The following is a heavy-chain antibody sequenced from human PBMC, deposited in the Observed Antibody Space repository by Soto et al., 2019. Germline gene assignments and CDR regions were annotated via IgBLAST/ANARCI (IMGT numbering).Heavy chain of an antibody. CDR1: GGSFSGYY. CDR2: INHSGST. V-gene: IGHV4-34*01. CDR3: ARVGGQQLVYFDY. J-gene: IGHJ4*02. Sequence: QVQLQQWGAGLLKPSETLSLTCAVYGGSFSGYYWSWIRQPPGKGLEWIGEINHSGSTNYNPSLKSRVTIAVDTSKNQFSLKLSSVTAADTAVYSGARVGGQQLVYFDYWGQGTLVTVSS. D-gene: IGHD6-13*01.